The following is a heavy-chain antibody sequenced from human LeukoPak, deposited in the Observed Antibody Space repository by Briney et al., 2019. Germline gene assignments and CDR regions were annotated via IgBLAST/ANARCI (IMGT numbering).Heavy chain of an antibody. D-gene: IGHD6-13*01. CDR3: AREAWYNSRWYETENYYYYYYMDV. CDR1: GFTFSYYY. Sequence: PGGSLRLSCAASGFTFSYYYMSWIRQAPGKGLEWVSYISSSGTIIKFADSVKGRFTISRYNAKNSMYLQMNSLRAEDTAVYYCAREAWYNSRWYETENYYYYYYMDVWGKGTTVTVSS. V-gene: IGHV3-11*01. CDR2: ISSSGTII. J-gene: IGHJ6*03.